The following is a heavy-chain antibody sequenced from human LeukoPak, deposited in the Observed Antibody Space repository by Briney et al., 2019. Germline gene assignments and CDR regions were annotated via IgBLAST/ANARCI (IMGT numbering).Heavy chain of an antibody. CDR2: ISYDGSNK. CDR1: GFTFSSYG. V-gene: IGHV3-30*03. CDR3: AGFYSSSDVDAFDI. J-gene: IGHJ3*02. D-gene: IGHD6-13*01. Sequence: GGSLRLSCAASGFTFSSYGMHRVRQAPGKGLEWVAVISYDGSNKYYADSVKGRFTISRDNSKNTLYLQMNSLRAEDTAVYYCAGFYSSSDVDAFDIWGQGTMVTVSS.